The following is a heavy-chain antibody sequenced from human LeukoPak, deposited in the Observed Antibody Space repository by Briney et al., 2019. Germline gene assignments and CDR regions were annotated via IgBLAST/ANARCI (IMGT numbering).Heavy chain of an antibody. CDR1: GFTFSSYG. J-gene: IGHJ4*02. CDR3: AKKGPRFRYFDWLLPLDN. V-gene: IGHV3-30*18. Sequence: PGRSLRLSCAASGFTFSSYGMHWVRQAPGKGLEWVAVISYDGSNKYYADSVKGRFTISRDNSKNTLYLQMNSLRAEDTAVYYCAKKGPRFRYFDWLLPLDNWGQGTLVTVSS. D-gene: IGHD3-9*01. CDR2: ISYDGSNK.